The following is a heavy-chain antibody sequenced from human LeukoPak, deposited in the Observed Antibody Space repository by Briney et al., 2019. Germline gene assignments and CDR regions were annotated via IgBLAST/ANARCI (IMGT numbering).Heavy chain of an antibody. Sequence: SVKGSCKASGGTFSSYAISGVRQAPGQGLEWRGRIIPILGTANYAHKCQGRVTSTTDEYTSKAYMELSSLRSEDTAVYYCARDLREAWGQGTLVTVSS. D-gene: IGHD3-3*01. V-gene: IGHV1-69*11. CDR3: ARDLREA. CDR2: IIPILGTA. J-gene: IGHJ4*02. CDR1: GGTFSSYA.